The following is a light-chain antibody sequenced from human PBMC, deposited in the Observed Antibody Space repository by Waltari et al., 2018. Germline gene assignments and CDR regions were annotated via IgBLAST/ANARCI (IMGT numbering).Light chain of an antibody. CDR2: WAS. Sequence: DVQMTQSPSSLSASLGDRVTITCRPSQDISIHCTWYQQKSGQPPKLLIYWASTRESGVPDRFSGSGSGTDFTLTISSLQAEDVAVYFCLQYYSRPYTFGQGTKLDIK. CDR3: LQYYSRPYT. V-gene: IGKV4-1*01. CDR1: QDISIH. J-gene: IGKJ2*01.